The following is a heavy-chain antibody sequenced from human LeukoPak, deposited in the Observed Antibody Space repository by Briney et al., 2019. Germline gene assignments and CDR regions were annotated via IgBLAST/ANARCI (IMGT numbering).Heavy chain of an antibody. J-gene: IGHJ4*02. Sequence: PSETLSLTCTVSGGSISSYYWSWIRQPPGKGLEWIGYIYYSGSTNYNPSLKSRVTISVDTSKNQFSLKLSSVTAADTAVYYCARGRSRSRYYDSSGYYSYPSTYYFDYWGQGTLVTVSS. D-gene: IGHD3-22*01. CDR3: ARGRSRSRYYDSSGYYSYPSTYYFDY. V-gene: IGHV4-59*12. CDR1: GGSISSYY. CDR2: IYYSGST.